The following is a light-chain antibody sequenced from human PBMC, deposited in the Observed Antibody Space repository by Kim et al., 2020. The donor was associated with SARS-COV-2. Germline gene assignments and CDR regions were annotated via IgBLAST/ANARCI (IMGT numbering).Light chain of an antibody. CDR1: SSDVVCYNY. CDR3: SSYAGSNNLV. V-gene: IGLV2-8*01. Sequence: GQSVPISCTGTSSDVVCYNYVSWYQQHPGKAPKLMIYEVSKRPSGLPDRFSGSKSGNTASLTVSGLQAEDEADYYCSSYAGSNNLVFGGGTQLTVL. CDR2: EVS. J-gene: IGLJ2*01.